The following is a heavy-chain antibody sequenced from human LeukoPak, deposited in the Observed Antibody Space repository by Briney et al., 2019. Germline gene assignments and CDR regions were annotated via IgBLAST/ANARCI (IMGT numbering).Heavy chain of an antibody. CDR1: GYTFTSYY. CDR3: ARGRGAIYGSGSYYFDY. V-gene: IGHV1-46*01. CDR2: INPSGGST. J-gene: IGHJ4*02. Sequence: GASVKVSCKASGYTFTSYYMHWVRQAPGQGLEWMGIINPSGGSTSYAQKFQGRVTMTRDTFTSTVYMELSSLRSEDTAVYYCARGRGAIYGSGSYYFDYWGQGTLVTVSS. D-gene: IGHD3-10*01.